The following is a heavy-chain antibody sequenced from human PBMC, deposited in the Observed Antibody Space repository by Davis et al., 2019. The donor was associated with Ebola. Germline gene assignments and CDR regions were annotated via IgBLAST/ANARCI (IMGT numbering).Heavy chain of an antibody. V-gene: IGHV1-46*01. Sequence: ASVKVSCKASGYTFTSYYMHWVRQAPGQGLEWMGIINPSGGSTSYAQKFQGRVTMTRNTSISTAYMELSSLRSEDTAVYYCARGYDKRDAFDIWGQGTMVTVSS. CDR2: INPSGGST. CDR3: ARGYDKRDAFDI. D-gene: IGHD2-2*01. J-gene: IGHJ3*02. CDR1: GYTFTSYY.